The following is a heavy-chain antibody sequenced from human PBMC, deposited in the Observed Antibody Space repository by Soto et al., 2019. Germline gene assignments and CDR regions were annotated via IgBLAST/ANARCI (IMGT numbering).Heavy chain of an antibody. V-gene: IGHV4-59*01. J-gene: IGHJ4*02. Sequence: TSETLSLTCTVSGDSISTDYWSWIRQPPGKGLEWIGYIYYSGSTNYNPSLKSRVTISVDTSKNQFSLKLSSVTAADTAVYYCASTAHSSGWYSGGFDYRGPGTLVTVSS. CDR1: GDSISTDY. D-gene: IGHD6-19*01. CDR2: IYYSGST. CDR3: ASTAHSSGWYSGGFDY.